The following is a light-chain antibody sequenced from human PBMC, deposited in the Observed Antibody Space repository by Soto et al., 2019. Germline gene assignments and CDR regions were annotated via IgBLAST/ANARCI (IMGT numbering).Light chain of an antibody. CDR3: CSYTSRTTYV. V-gene: IGLV2-14*01. Sequence: QSALTQPASVSGSPGQSITISCTGTASDVGGYNYVSWYQQHPGKAPKLMILAVSNRPSGISSRFSGSKSGNTASLTISGLQSEDEADYFCCSYTSRTTYVFGTGTKLTVL. CDR1: ASDVGGYNY. CDR2: AVS. J-gene: IGLJ1*01.